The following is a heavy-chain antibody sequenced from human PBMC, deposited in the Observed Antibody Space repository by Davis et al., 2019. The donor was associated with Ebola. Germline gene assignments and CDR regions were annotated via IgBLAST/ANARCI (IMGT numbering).Heavy chain of an antibody. CDR3: ARGGGSSGWYY. J-gene: IGHJ4*02. CDR1: GGSISSSSYY. CDR2: IYYNGST. D-gene: IGHD6-19*01. Sequence: PSETLSLTCTVSGGSISSSSYYWGWIRQPPGKGLEWIGSIYYNGSTYYNPSLKSRVTISVDTSKNQFSLKLSSVTAADTAVYYCARGGGSSGWYYWGQGTLVTVSS. V-gene: IGHV4-39*01.